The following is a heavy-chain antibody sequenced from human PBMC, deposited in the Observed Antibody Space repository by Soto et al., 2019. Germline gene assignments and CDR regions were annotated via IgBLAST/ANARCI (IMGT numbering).Heavy chain of an antibody. Sequence: PGGSLRLSCAASGFTFSSYGMHWVRQAPGKGLEWVAVISYDGSNKYYADSVKGRFTISRDNSKNTLYLQMNSLRAEDTAVYYCAKESRVATMEDYWGQGTLVTVSS. J-gene: IGHJ4*02. CDR3: AKESRVATMEDY. CDR2: ISYDGSNK. CDR1: GFTFSSYG. V-gene: IGHV3-30*18. D-gene: IGHD5-12*01.